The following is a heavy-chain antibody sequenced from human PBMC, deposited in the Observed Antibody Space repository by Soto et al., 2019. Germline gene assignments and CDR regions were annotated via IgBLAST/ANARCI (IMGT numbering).Heavy chain of an antibody. CDR1: GGSISSYY. V-gene: IGHV4-59*01. CDR2: IYYSGST. CDR3: ARNYYGDYPLYYYYGMDV. D-gene: IGHD4-17*01. J-gene: IGHJ6*02. Sequence: SETLSLTCTVSGGSISSYYWSWIRQPPGKGLEWIGYIYYSGSTNYNPSLKSRVTISVDTSKNRFSLKLSSVTAADTAVYYCARNYYGDYPLYYYYGMDVWGQGTTVTVSS.